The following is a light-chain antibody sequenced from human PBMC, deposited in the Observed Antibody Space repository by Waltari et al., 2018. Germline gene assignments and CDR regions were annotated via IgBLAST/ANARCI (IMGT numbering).Light chain of an antibody. Sequence: DIQLTQSPSSLSAFVGDRVIITCRAGQNIDTYLNWCQQKPGKAPKLLISGASTLQSGVPSRFSGSGSGAEFTLTINSLHPEDRATYYCQQTFSSPLSFGQGTRLDI. CDR1: QNIDTY. CDR3: QQTFSSPLS. CDR2: GAS. V-gene: IGKV1-39*01. J-gene: IGKJ2*03.